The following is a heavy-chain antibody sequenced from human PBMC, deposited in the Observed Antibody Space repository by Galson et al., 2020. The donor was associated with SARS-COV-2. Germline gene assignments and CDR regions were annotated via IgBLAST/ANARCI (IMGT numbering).Heavy chain of an antibody. D-gene: IGHD3-3*01. V-gene: IGHV3-30-3*01. Sequence: TGGSLRLSCAASGFTFSSYAMHWVSQAPDKGLEWVAVISYDGSNKYYADSVKGQFTISRDNSKNTLYLQMNSLRAEDTAVYYCARGGYSSITIFGVVILDAFDIWGQGTMVTVSS. CDR3: ARGGYSSITIFGVVILDAFDI. CDR2: ISYDGSNK. CDR1: GFTFSSYA. J-gene: IGHJ3*02.